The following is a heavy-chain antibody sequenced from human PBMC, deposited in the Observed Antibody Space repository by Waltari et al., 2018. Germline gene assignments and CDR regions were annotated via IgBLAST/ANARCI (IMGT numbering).Heavy chain of an antibody. D-gene: IGHD3-22*01. CDR3: ATTNYYDSSGYYPNFYFDY. CDR1: GGSISSSSYY. J-gene: IGHJ4*02. V-gene: IGHV4-39*01. Sequence: QLQLQESGPGLVKPSETLSLTCTVSGGSISSSSYYWGWIRQPPGKGLEWIGSIYYSGSTYSNPSRKSRVTIAVDTSKNQFSLKLSSVTAADTAVYYCATTNYYDSSGYYPNFYFDYWGQGTLVTVSS. CDR2: IYYSGST.